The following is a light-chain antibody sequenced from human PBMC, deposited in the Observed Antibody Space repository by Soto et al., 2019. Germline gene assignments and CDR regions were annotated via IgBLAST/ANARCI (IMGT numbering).Light chain of an antibody. J-gene: IGKJ5*01. V-gene: IGKV3-20*01. CDR1: QSVSSTY. CDR3: QQYGGSPPIT. CDR2: GAS. Sequence: VLTQSPGTLSLSPGERATLSCRASQSVSSTYLAWYQHKPGQAPRLLIYGASTRATGIPDRFSGSGSGTDFSLTISRLEPADFAVYYCQQYGGSPPITFGQGTRLESK.